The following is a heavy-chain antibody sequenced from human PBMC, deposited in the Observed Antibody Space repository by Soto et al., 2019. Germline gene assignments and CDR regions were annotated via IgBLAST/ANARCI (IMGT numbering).Heavy chain of an antibody. V-gene: IGHV1-18*01. CDR1: GYTFTSYG. CDR3: ARGPYCSSTSCYEGLVDY. Sequence: ASVKVSCKASGYTFTSYGISWVRQAPGQGLEWMGWISAYNGNTNYAQKLQGRVTMTTDTSTSTAYMELRSLRSDDTAVYYCARGPYCSSTSCYEGLVDYWGQGTLVTVSS. D-gene: IGHD2-2*01. CDR2: ISAYNGNT. J-gene: IGHJ4*02.